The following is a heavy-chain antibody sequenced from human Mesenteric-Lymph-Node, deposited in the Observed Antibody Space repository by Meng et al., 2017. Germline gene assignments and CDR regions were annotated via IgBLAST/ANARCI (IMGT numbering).Heavy chain of an antibody. Sequence: QESGPGLVKPSGTLSLTCAVSGGSISSSNWWSWVRQPPGKGLEWIGEIYHSGSTNYNPSLKSRVTISVDKSKNQFSLNLSSVTAADTAVYYCARRYYYDSSGYYLGWYFDLWGRGTLVTVSS. CDR1: GGSISSSNW. CDR3: ARRYYYDSSGYYLGWYFDL. J-gene: IGHJ2*01. D-gene: IGHD3-22*01. V-gene: IGHV4-4*02. CDR2: IYHSGST.